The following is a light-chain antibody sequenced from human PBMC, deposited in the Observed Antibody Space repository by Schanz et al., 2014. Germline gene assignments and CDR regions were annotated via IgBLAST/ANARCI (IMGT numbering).Light chain of an antibody. CDR1: SSDVGGYKY. CDR3: SSYAGSNNVYV. CDR2: EAT. J-gene: IGLJ1*01. V-gene: IGLV2-14*01. Sequence: QSALTQPASVSGSPGQSITISCTGTSSDVGGYKYVSWYQQHPGKAPKLMIYEATKRPSGVSNRFSGSKSGNTASLTISGLQAEDEADYYCSSYAGSNNVYVFGTGTKVTVL.